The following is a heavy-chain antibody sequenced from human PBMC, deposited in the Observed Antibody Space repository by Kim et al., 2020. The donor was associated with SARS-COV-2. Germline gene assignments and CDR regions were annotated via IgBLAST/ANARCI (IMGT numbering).Heavy chain of an antibody. CDR1: GFTFDDYA. V-gene: IGHV3-9*01. Sequence: GGSLRLSCAVSGFTFDDYAMHWVRQAPGKGLEWVSGISWNSGSIGYADSVKGRFTISRDNAKNSLYLQMNSLRAEDTALYYCAKAGLGYCSGGSCPYNWFDPWGQGTLVTVSS. J-gene: IGHJ5*02. CDR3: AKAGLGYCSGGSCPYNWFDP. CDR2: ISWNSGSI. D-gene: IGHD2-15*01.